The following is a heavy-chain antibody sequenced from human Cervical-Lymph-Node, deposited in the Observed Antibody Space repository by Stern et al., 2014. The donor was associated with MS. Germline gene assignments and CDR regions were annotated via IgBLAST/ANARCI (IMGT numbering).Heavy chain of an antibody. Sequence: VQLVESGPGLVKPSQTLSLSCTVSGAPVNSGGYYWPRIRPVQGKGLEWIGYITNRGATFYNPPLKSRVAISVDTSETQVSLMLSSVTAADTAVYYCAAIGPLMEGAAFDIWGQGTLVTVSS. D-gene: IGHD3-16*01. V-gene: IGHV4-31*03. CDR2: ITNRGAT. J-gene: IGHJ3*02. CDR1: GAPVNSGGYY. CDR3: AAIGPLMEGAAFDI.